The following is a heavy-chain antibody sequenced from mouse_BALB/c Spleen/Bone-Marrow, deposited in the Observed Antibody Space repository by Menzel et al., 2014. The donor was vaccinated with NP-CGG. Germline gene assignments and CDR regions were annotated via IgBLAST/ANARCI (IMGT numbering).Heavy chain of an antibody. D-gene: IGHD1-1*01. J-gene: IGHJ3*01. CDR3: ARGGRRSGWFVY. CDR1: GYTFSSYW. V-gene: IGHV1-9*01. CDR2: ILPGSGNT. Sequence: VQLQQSGAELMKPGASVKISCKATGYTFSSYWIEWVKQRPGHGLEWIGEILPGSGNTNYNEKFKGKATFTADTSSXTAVMQLSRLASEDSAVYFCARGGRRSGWFVYWCQGTLVTVSA.